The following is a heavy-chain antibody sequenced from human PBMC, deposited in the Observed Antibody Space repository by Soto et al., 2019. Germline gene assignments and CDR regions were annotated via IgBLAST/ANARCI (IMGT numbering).Heavy chain of an antibody. D-gene: IGHD3-22*01. CDR1: GGSISSGGYY. J-gene: IGHJ3*02. Sequence: QVQLQESGPGLVKPSQTLSLTCTVSGGSISSGGYYWSWIRQHPGKGLEWIGYIYYSGSTYYNPSRKSRITISVATSKNQFSLKLSSVTAAATAVYYCARKPEKYYYDGSGFENDAFDIWGQGTMVTVSS. CDR2: IYYSGST. V-gene: IGHV4-31*03. CDR3: ARKPEKYYYDGSGFENDAFDI.